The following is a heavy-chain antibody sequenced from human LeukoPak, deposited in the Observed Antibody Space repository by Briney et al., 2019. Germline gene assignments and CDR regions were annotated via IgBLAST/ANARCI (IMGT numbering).Heavy chain of an antibody. CDR3: AKDVDSSGFDP. Sequence: PGGSLRLSCAASGFTFSSYGMHWVRQAPGKRLEWVAVISYDGSNKYYADSVKGRFTISRDNSKNTLYLQMNSLRAEDTAVYYCAKDVDSSGFDPWGQGTLVTVSS. CDR1: GFTFSSYG. J-gene: IGHJ5*02. CDR2: ISYDGSNK. D-gene: IGHD3-22*01. V-gene: IGHV3-30*18.